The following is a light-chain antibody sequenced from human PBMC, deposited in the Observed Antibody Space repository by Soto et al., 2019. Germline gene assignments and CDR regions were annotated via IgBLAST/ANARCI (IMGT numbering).Light chain of an antibody. CDR1: NIGSKN. V-gene: IGLV3-9*01. J-gene: IGLJ3*02. CDR2: RDR. Sequence: SYELTQPLLVSVAPGQTARITCGGNNIGSKNVHWYQQKPGQAPVLVIYRDRNRPSGIPERFSGSNSGNTATLTISRAQAGDEADYYCQVWDSSTAWVFGGGTKLTVL. CDR3: QVWDSSTAWV.